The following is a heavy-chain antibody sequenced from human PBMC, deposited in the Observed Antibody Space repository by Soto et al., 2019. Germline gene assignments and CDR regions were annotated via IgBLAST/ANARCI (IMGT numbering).Heavy chain of an antibody. V-gene: IGHV3-23*01. CDR1: GFEFSNFG. Sequence: PGGSLRLSCAASGFEFSNFGMSWVRQSPGKGLEWVSAISGSGGSTYYADSVKGRFTISRANSKNTLYLQMNSLRAEDTAVYYCAKVPSHYYDIIGYYYYYYYYGMDVWGQGTTVTVSS. J-gene: IGHJ6*02. CDR3: AKVPSHYYDIIGYYYYYYYYGMDV. CDR2: ISGSGGST. D-gene: IGHD3-22*01.